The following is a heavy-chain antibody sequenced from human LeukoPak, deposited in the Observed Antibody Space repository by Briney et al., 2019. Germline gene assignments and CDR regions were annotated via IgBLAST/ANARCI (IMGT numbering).Heavy chain of an antibody. V-gene: IGHV3-43*01. J-gene: IGHJ4*02. CDR3: TRDTDYGSATNYFDS. CDR2: ISWEGQTT. D-gene: IGHD3-10*01. CDR1: GFTFDDYA. Sequence: GGSLRVSCAASGFTFDDYAMHWVRQAPGKGLEWVALISWEGQTTYYADSVRGRFTISRDNSKNSLYLQMNSLRTEDTAFYYCTRDTDYGSATNYFDSWGQGTLVSVSS.